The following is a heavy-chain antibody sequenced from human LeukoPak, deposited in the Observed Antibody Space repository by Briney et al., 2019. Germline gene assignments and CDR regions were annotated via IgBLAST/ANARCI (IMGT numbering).Heavy chain of an antibody. V-gene: IGHV4-4*07. CDR2: IYTSGST. CDR3: AIGYSSGPTWMDV. CDR1: GGSISSFY. J-gene: IGHJ6*02. D-gene: IGHD6-19*01. Sequence: SETLSLTCTVSGGSISSFYWSWIRQPAGKGLEWIGRIYTSGSTNYNPSLKSRVAMSVDTSKNQFSLKLSSVTAADTAVYYCAIGYSSGPTWMDVWGQGTTVTVSS.